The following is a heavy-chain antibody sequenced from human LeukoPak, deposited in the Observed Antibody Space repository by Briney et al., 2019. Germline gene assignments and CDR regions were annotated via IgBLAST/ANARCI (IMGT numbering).Heavy chain of an antibody. J-gene: IGHJ3*02. Sequence: SETLSLTCTASGGSISSYYLSWIRQPPGKGLEWIGYIYYSGSTNYNPSLKSRVTISVDTSKNQFSLKLSSVTAADTAVYYCARWHLDGYNPYDAFDIWGQGTMVSVSS. CDR3: ARWHLDGYNPYDAFDI. CDR2: IYYSGST. V-gene: IGHV4-59*08. D-gene: IGHD5-24*01. CDR1: GGSISSYY.